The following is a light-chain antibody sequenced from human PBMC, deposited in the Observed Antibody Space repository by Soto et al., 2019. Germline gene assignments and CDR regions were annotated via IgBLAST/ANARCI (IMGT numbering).Light chain of an antibody. Sequence: DIQMTQSSSSLSASVGDRVTITCRASQRIGSYLSWYQQKAGKAPKLVIYNASSLQSGVPSRFSGSGSGTDFTLTISSVQPEDFATYYCPQSSIAPRTFGQGTKLEIK. CDR3: PQSSIAPRT. V-gene: IGKV1-39*01. J-gene: IGKJ2*01. CDR1: QRIGSY. CDR2: NAS.